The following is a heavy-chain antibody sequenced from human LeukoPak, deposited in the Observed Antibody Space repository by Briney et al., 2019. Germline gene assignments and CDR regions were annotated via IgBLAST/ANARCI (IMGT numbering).Heavy chain of an antibody. CDR1: GFTFSDYY. CDR3: ANNRDYGGPGDAFDI. D-gene: IGHD4-23*01. CDR2: ISSSGSTI. Sequence: PGGSLRLSCAASGFTFSDYYMSWIRQAPGKGLEWVSYISSSGSTIYYADSVKGRFTISRDNAKNSLYLQMNSLRAEDTAVYYCANNRDYGGPGDAFDIWGQGTMVTVSS. J-gene: IGHJ3*02. V-gene: IGHV3-11*04.